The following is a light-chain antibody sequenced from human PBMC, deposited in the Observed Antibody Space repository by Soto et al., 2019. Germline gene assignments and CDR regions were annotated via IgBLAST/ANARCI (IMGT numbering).Light chain of an antibody. CDR1: QSISSH. CDR2: AAS. Sequence: DLQMTQSPSSLSASVGDRVTITCRASQSISSHLNWYQQKPGKAPKLLIYAASTLQRGVPSRFSGSGSGTDFTLTISSLQAEDFATYYCQESNSTPRTFGPGTKVDVK. J-gene: IGKJ3*01. V-gene: IGKV1-39*01. CDR3: QESNSTPRT.